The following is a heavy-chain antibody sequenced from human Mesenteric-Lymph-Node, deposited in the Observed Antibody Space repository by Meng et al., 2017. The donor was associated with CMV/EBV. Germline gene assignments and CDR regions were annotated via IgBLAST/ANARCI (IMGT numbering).Heavy chain of an antibody. Sequence: AGASIKRSSYYWGWIRQPPGMGLEWIGNIYYSGNTFYNPSLRSRVSISVDTSRDQVFLKLTSVTAADTAVYYCARQARYYDWRIDSWGQGTLVTVSS. J-gene: IGHJ4*02. CDR2: IYYSGNT. CDR3: ARQARYYDWRIDS. CDR1: GASIKRSSYY. D-gene: IGHD3-9*01. V-gene: IGHV4-39*01.